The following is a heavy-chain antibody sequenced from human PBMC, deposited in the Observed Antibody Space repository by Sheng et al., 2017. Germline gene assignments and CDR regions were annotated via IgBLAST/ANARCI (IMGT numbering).Heavy chain of an antibody. Sequence: QVQLVQSGAEVKKPGASVKVSCKASGYTFTSYGISWVRQAPGQGLEWMGWISAYNGNTNYAQKLQGRVTMTTDTSTSTAYMELRSLRSDDTAVYYCARDPRGDYDYYYYGMDVWGQGTTVTVSS. D-gene: IGHD4-17*01. CDR2: ISAYNGNT. CDR1: GYTFTSYG. CDR3: ARDPRGDYDYYYYGMDV. V-gene: IGHV1-18*01. J-gene: IGHJ6*02.